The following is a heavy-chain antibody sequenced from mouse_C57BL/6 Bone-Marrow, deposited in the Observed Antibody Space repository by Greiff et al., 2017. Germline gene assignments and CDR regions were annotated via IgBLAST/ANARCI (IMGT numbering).Heavy chain of an antibody. D-gene: IGHD2-1*01. CDR3: AWGNSGFYAY. Sequence: QVQLQQPGAELVRPGTSVKVSCKASGYAFTNYLIEWVKQRPGQGLEWIGVINPGSGGTNYNEKFKGKATLTADKPSSTAYMQLSSLTSEDSAVXVCAWGNSGFYAYWGEGTLGTVSA. CDR1: GYAFTNYL. CDR2: INPGSGGT. J-gene: IGHJ3*01. V-gene: IGHV1-54*01.